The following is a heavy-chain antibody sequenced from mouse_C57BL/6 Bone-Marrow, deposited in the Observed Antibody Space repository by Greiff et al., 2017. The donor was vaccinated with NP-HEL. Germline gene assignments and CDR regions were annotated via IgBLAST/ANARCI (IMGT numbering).Heavy chain of an antibody. CDR2: IDPSDSYT. J-gene: IGHJ2*01. D-gene: IGHD4-1*01. CDR1: GYTFTSYW. CDR3: AGVNPYWNEGFDY. V-gene: IGHV1-69*01. Sequence: QVQLQQPGAELVMPGASVKLSCKASGYTFTSYWMHWVKQRPGQGLEWIGEIDPSDSYTNYNQKFKGKSTLTVDKSSSTAYMQLSSLTSEDSAVYYYAGVNPYWNEGFDYWGQGTTLTVSS.